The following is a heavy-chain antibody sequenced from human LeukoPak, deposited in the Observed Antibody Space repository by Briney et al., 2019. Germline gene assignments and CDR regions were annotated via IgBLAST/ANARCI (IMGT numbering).Heavy chain of an antibody. V-gene: IGHV1-2*02. J-gene: IGHJ4*02. D-gene: IGHD4-23*01. CDR1: GYTFTAYA. Sequence: ASVKVSCKSSGYTFTAYAVHWVRQAPGQGLEWMGWITPSDGANYAQKFQGRVTMTRDTSMSTAYMDLNSLTSDDTAVYFCARDLRHPVGGTSYWGQGTLVTVSS. CDR2: ITPSDGA. CDR3: ARDLRHPVGGTSY.